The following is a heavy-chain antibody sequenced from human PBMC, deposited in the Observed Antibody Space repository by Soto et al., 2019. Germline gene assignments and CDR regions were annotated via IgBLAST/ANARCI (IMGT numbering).Heavy chain of an antibody. CDR1: GFTFSSYA. D-gene: IGHD2-21*02. CDR2: INGGGSTT. V-gene: IGHV3-23*01. CDR3: AKVVCTSDCYDY. Sequence: LRPSCTASGFTFSSYAMSWVRQAPGKGLEWVSSINGGGSTTNYADSVKGRFTISRDNSKNTLYLQMNSLRAEDPAVYFCAKVVCTSDCYDYWGQGSLVTVSS. J-gene: IGHJ4*02.